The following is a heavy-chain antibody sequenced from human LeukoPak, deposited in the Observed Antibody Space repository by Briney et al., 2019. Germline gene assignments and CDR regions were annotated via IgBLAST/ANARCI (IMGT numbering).Heavy chain of an antibody. V-gene: IGHV1-18*01. J-gene: IGHJ3*02. CDR1: GYTFTSYG. CDR3: AREKSYDSGWDI. D-gene: IGHD3-22*01. Sequence: ASVKVSCKASGYTFTSYGISWVRQAPVQGLEWMGWVSAYNGNTNYAQKLQGRVTMTTDTSTSTAYMELRSLRSDDTAVYYCAREKSYDSGWDIWGQGKMVTVSS. CDR2: VSAYNGNT.